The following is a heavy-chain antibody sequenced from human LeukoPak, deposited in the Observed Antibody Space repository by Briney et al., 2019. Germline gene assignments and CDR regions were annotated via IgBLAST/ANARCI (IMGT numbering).Heavy chain of an antibody. J-gene: IGHJ6*02. CDR2: ISAYNGNT. V-gene: IGHV1-18*01. D-gene: IGHD2-2*01. CDR1: GYTFTSYG. CDR3: ARGGYCSSTSCYLVDYYYGMDV. Sequence: ASVKVSCKASGYTFTSYGISWVRQAPGQGLEWMGWISAYNGNTNYAQKLQGRVTMTTDTSTSTAYMELRSLRSEDTAVYYCARGGYCSSTSCYLVDYYYGMDVWGQGTTVTVSS.